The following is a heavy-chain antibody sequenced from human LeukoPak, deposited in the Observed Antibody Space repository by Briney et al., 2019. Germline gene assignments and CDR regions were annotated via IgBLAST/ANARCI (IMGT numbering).Heavy chain of an antibody. Sequence: SQTLSLTCPVSGGSISSGSYYWNWIRQPAGKGLEWIGRIYTSGSTNYNPSLKSRVTISVETSKNQFSLKLTSVTAADTAVYYCARERCLGTSCYGDAFDIWGQGTMVTVSS. CDR2: IYTSGST. D-gene: IGHD2-2*01. V-gene: IGHV4-61*02. J-gene: IGHJ3*02. CDR3: ARERCLGTSCYGDAFDI. CDR1: GGSISSGSYY.